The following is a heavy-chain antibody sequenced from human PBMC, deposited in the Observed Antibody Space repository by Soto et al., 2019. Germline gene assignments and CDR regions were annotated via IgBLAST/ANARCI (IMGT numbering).Heavy chain of an antibody. V-gene: IGHV3-23*01. J-gene: IGHJ4*02. CDR3: AKSPLEVGATDYYFDY. Sequence: GGSLRLSCAASGFTFSSYAMSWVRQAPGKGLEWVSAISGSGGSTYYADSVKGRFTISRDNSKNTLYLQMNSLRAENTAAYYCAKSPLEVGATDYYFDYWGQGTLVTVSS. CDR2: ISGSGGST. CDR1: GFTFSSYA. D-gene: IGHD1-26*01.